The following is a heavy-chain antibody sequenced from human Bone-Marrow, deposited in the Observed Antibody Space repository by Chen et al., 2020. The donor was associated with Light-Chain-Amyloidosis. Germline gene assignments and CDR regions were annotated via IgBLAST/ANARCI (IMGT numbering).Heavy chain of an antibody. D-gene: IGHD3-22*01. CDR2: IRSKAYGGTT. V-gene: IGHV3-49*05. J-gene: IGHJ5*02. CDR3: TRGRGVHYDSSEAFDP. Sequence: EVQLVESGGGLVKPGRSLRLSCTASGFTFGDYAMSWFRQAPGKGLEWVGFIRSKAYGGTTEYAASVKGRFTISRDDSKSIAYLQMNSLKTEDTAVYYCTRGRGVHYDSSEAFDPWGQGTLVTVSS. CDR1: GFTFGDYA.